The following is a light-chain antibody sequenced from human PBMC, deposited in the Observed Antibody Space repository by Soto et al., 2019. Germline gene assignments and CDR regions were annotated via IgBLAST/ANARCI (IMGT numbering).Light chain of an antibody. CDR1: SSDVGDYNF. J-gene: IGLJ1*01. V-gene: IGLV2-11*01. CDR2: AVN. Sequence: QSVLTQPRSVSGSPGQSVTISCTGTSSDVGDYNFVSWYQQHPGKAPKLMIYAVNKRPSGVPDRFSGSKSGNTASLTISGLQADDEADYYCCSYAGTYVFGPGTKVTVL. CDR3: CSYAGTYV.